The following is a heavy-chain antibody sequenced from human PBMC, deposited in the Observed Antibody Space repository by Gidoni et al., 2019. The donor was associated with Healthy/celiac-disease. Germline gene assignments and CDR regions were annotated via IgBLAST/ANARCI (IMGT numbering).Heavy chain of an antibody. CDR1: GFTFSRYG. CDR3: ARGTNRYSSGWYGGPDAFDI. V-gene: IGHV3-33*01. J-gene: IGHJ3*02. Sequence: QVQLVESGGGVVQPGRSLSLSCASSGFTFSRYGMHWVRQAPGKGLEWVAVIWYDGSNKYYADSVKGRFTISRDNSKNTLYLQMNSLRAEDTAVYYCARGTNRYSSGWYGGPDAFDIWGQGTMVTVSS. CDR2: IWYDGSNK. D-gene: IGHD6-19*01.